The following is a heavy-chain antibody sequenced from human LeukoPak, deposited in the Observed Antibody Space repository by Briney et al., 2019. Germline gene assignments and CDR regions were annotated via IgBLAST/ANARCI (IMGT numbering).Heavy chain of an antibody. Sequence: PSETLSLTCTVSGYSISSGYYWGWIRQPPGKGLEWIGSIYHSGSTYYNPSLKSRVTISVDTSKNQFSLKLSSVTAADTAVYYCASLGTSGYHKKHFDYWGQGTLVTVSS. V-gene: IGHV4-38-2*02. CDR1: GYSISSGYY. J-gene: IGHJ4*02. CDR3: ASLGTSGYHKKHFDY. CDR2: IYHSGST. D-gene: IGHD5-12*01.